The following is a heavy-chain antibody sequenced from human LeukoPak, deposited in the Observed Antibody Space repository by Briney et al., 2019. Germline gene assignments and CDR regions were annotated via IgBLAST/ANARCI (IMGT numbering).Heavy chain of an antibody. CDR1: GGSISGYF. CDR2: IYSTGTT. CDR3: FYMDV. J-gene: IGHJ6*03. V-gene: IGHV4-4*09. Sequence: SETLSLTCTVSGGSISGYFWSWIRQPPGKGSEWIGYIYSTGTTNYSPSLSSRVTISVDTSKNQLSLNLRFVTATDTAVYHCFYMDVWGKGTPVTVS.